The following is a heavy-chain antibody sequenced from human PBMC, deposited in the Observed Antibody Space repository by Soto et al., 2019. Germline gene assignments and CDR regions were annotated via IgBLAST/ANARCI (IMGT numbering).Heavy chain of an antibody. CDR2: MSHDGNNV. Sequence: QVQLVESGGGVVQPGRSLRISCAASGFTFSDYAMHWVRQAPGKGLEWVAAMSHDGNNVYYRDSVKGRFTISRDNSKNTLYLQMSSLRPEDTAVYRCARDGGANGDHWGQGTLVTVSS. D-gene: IGHD2-21*01. CDR3: ARDGGANGDH. J-gene: IGHJ4*02. CDR1: GFTFSDYA. V-gene: IGHV3-30-3*01.